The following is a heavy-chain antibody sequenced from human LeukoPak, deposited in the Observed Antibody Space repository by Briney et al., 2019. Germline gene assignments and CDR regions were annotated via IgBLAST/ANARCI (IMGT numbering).Heavy chain of an antibody. Sequence: SETLSLTCAVSGYSISSNYYWGWIRQPPGKGLEWIGVIYHRGNTDYNPSLQSRVTISIDTSKNEFSLKVNSVTAADTAVYYCARSVIVPAIVADYYPYMDVWGRGISVTVSS. D-gene: IGHD2-2*01. CDR2: IYHRGNT. V-gene: IGHV4-38-2*01. CDR1: GYSISSNYY. CDR3: ARSVIVPAIVADYYPYMDV. J-gene: IGHJ6*03.